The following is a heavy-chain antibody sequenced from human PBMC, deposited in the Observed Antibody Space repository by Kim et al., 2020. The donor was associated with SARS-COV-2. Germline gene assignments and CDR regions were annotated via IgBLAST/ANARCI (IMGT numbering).Heavy chain of an antibody. CDR3: VTPDNDYGHYIGGR. CDR2: IKSKIDGGTA. V-gene: IGHV3-15*01. D-gene: IGHD4-17*01. J-gene: IGHJ4*02. Sequence: GGSLRLSCATSGFTFNNAWMIWFRQAPGKGLEWVGRIKSKIDGGTADYAAPVKGRFTISRDDSINTLYLQMNTLKTEDTAVYYCVTPDNDYGHYIGGRWGLGTLVTVSS. CDR1: GFTFNNAW.